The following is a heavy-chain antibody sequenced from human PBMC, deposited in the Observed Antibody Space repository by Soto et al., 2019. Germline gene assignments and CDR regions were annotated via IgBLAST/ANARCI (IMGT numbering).Heavy chain of an antibody. CDR1: GYSFTSHA. CDR3: ARAPRSSWYAP. CDR2: ISAYNGNT. J-gene: IGHJ5*02. V-gene: IGHV1-18*01. D-gene: IGHD6-13*01. Sequence: ASVKVSWKASGYSFTSHAIHLVRQAPGQRLEWMGWISAYNGNTNYAQKLQGRVTMTTDTSTSTAYMELRSLRSDDTAVYYCARAPRSSWYAPWGQGTLVTVSS.